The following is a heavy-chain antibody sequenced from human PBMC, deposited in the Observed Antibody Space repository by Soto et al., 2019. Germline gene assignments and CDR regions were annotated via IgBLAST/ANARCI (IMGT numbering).Heavy chain of an antibody. CDR2: IYYSGST. D-gene: IGHD3-10*01. V-gene: IGHV4-39*01. Sequence: QLKLQESGPGLVKPSETLSLTCTVSGGSISSSSYYWGWIRQPPGKGLEWIGSIYYSGSTYYNPSLKSRVTISVDTSKNQFSLKLSSVTAADTAVYYCARHGSGRRDFDPWGQGTLVTVSS. CDR3: ARHGSGRRDFDP. CDR1: GGSISSSSYY. J-gene: IGHJ5*02.